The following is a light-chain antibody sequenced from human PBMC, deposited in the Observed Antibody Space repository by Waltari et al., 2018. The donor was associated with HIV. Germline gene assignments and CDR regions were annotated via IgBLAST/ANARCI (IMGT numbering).Light chain of an antibody. J-gene: IGLJ3*02. CDR1: TSNIASDS. CDR2: RGD. CDR3: AAWTDIMSGWL. Sequence: THSPSASGAPGQRVTLTCSAFTSNIASDSIYCYQQVPGTAPKLLIFRGDQRPSGVPDRFSGSKSGASSSLAISGLQSDDEADYYCAAWTDIMSGWLFGGGTKLTVL. V-gene: IGLV1-47*01.